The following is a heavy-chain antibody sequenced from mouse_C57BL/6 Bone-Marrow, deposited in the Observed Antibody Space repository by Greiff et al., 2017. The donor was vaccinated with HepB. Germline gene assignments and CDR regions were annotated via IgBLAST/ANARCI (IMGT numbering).Heavy chain of an antibody. CDR1: GFTFSDFY. Sequence: VQLVESGGGLVQSGRSLRLSCATSGFTFSDFYMEWVRQAPGKGLEWIAASRNKANDYTTEYSASVKGRFIVSRDTSQSILYLQMNALRAEDTAIYYCARDALYFAMDYWGQGTSVTVSS. CDR2: SRNKANDYTT. J-gene: IGHJ4*01. V-gene: IGHV7-1*01. CDR3: ARDALYFAMDY.